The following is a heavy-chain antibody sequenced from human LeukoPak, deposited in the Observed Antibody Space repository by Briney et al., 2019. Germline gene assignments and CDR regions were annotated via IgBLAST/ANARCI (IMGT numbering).Heavy chain of an antibody. CDR1: GFTFSSYW. D-gene: IGHD6-19*01. V-gene: IGHV3-74*01. J-gene: IGHJ4*02. Sequence: PGGSLRLSCAASGFTFSSYWMHWVRQAPGKGLVWVSRINSDWSSTSYADSVKGRFTISRDNAKNTLYLQMNSLRAEDTAVYYCARDEAAAPSGIAVAGTNLDYWGQGTLVTVSS. CDR2: INSDWSST. CDR3: ARDEAAAPSGIAVAGTNLDY.